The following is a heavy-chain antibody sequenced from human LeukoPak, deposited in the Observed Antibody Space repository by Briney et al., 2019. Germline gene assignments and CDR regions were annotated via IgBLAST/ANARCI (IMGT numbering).Heavy chain of an antibody. J-gene: IGHJ6*04. V-gene: IGHV4-34*01. CDR3: ARLEVVAAYGMDG. CDR2: INHSGST. CDR1: GESFSGYY. Sequence: SETLSLTCAVYGESFSGYYWSWIRQPPGKGLEWIGEINHSGSTNYNPSLKSRVTISVETSKNQFSLKLSYVTAAEPAVYYCARLEVVAAYGMDGWGKGSTVTVSS. D-gene: IGHD2-15*01.